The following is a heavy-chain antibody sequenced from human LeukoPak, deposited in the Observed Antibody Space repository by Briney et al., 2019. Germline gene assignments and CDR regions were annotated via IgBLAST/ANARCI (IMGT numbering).Heavy chain of an antibody. CDR1: GFSVSTNY. CDR3: AKSPYSSSSFDY. CDR2: ISNDGTT. V-gene: IGHV3-53*01. D-gene: IGHD6-6*01. J-gene: IGHJ4*02. Sequence: GGSLRLSCAASGFSVSTNYMIWVRQAPGMGLECVSIISNDGTTYYTDSVKGRFSISRDNSKNTVFLQMNSLRAEDTAVYYCAKSPYSSSSFDYWGQGTLVTVSS.